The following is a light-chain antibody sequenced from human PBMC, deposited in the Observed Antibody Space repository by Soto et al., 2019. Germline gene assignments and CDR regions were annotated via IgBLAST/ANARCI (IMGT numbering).Light chain of an antibody. Sequence: EIVLTQSPGTLSLSPGERATLSCRTSQSVSSSYLAWYQQKPGQAPRLLIYDASSRATGIPGRFRGSGSGTDFTLTISRLEPEDFAVYYCQQYGSSLYTFGQGTKLEIK. J-gene: IGKJ2*01. CDR3: QQYGSSLYT. CDR1: QSVSSSY. CDR2: DAS. V-gene: IGKV3-20*01.